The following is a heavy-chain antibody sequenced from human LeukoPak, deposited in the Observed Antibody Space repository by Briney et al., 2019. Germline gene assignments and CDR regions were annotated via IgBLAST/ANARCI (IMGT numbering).Heavy chain of an antibody. CDR2: FDPEYGET. V-gene: IGHV1-24*01. CDR3: ATEGCSSTSCYRYYYYGMDV. D-gene: IGHD2-2*01. CDR1: VYTLTELF. Sequence: WASVKVSRKVSVYTLTELFMHWVGQAAGKGLAGLGGFDPEYGETIYAQKFQGRVTMTEDTSTDTAYMELSSLRSEDTAVYYCATEGCSSTSCYRYYYYGMDVWGQGTTVTVSS. J-gene: IGHJ6*02.